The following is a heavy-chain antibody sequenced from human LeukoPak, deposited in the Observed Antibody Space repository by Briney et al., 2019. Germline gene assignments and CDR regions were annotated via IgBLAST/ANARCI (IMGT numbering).Heavy chain of an antibody. CDR1: GGSISSSIYY. J-gene: IGHJ4*02. CDR3: ARQRRDCSRTACHPIDFDS. D-gene: IGHD6-13*01. V-gene: IGHV4-39*01. Sequence: SETLSLTCTVSGGSISSSIYYWGWIRQPPGKGLEFIGNIYYSGHTYYNPSLKSRLTISVDTSKNQFSLRLSSLTAADTAVYYCARQRRDCSRTACHPIDFDSWGQGFLVTVPP. CDR2: IYYSGHT.